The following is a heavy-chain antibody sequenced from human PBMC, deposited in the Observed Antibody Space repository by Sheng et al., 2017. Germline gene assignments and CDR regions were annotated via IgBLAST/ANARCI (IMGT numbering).Heavy chain of an antibody. CDR3: ARDRSGYNYYWFDP. CDR1: GVSISSGSYY. CDR2: IYTSGST. D-gene: IGHD3-22*01. V-gene: IGHV4-61*02. J-gene: IGHJ5*02. Sequence: VQLQESGPGLVKPSQTLSLTCTVSGVSISSGSYYWSWIRQPAGKGLEWIGRIYTSGSTSYNPSLQSRVTISLDTSKNQFSLRLSSVTAADTAVYYCARDRSGYNYYWFDPWGQGTLVTVSS.